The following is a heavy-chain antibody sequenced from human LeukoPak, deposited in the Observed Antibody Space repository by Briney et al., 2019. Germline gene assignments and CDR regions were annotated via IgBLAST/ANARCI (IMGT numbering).Heavy chain of an antibody. CDR1: GFTFSRYW. V-gene: IGHV3-7*01. Sequence: GGSLRLSCAASGFTFSRYWMSWVRQAPTKSPEWVANIKQDGSEKYYVDSVKGRFTISRDNAKNSLYLKMNSLRAEDTAVYYCEREIDDILTGYGLDYWGQGTLVTVSS. D-gene: IGHD3-9*01. CDR2: IKQDGSEK. CDR3: EREIDDILTGYGLDY. J-gene: IGHJ4*02.